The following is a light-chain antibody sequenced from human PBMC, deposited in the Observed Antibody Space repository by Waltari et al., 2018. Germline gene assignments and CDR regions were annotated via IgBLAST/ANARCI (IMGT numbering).Light chain of an antibody. V-gene: IGKV1-39*01. CDR1: QTISGL. CDR3: QYQST. J-gene: IGKJ2*01. CDR2: ATS. Sequence: DIQMTQSPSSLSASVGDRVTITCRASQTISGLLNWYQQKSGKAPKLLIYATSSLPSGVPSRFSGDGSGTDVSLTITSLQPEDFAAYYCQYQSTFGQGTKLEI.